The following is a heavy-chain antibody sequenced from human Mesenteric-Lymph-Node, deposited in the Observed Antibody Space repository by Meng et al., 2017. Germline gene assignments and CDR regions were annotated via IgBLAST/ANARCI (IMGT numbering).Heavy chain of an antibody. J-gene: IGHJ4*02. D-gene: IGHD2-15*01. CDR2: ISNSITTI. V-gene: IGHV3-11*04. CDR1: GFTFSDYY. Sequence: GESLKISCAASGFTFSDYYMTWIRQAPGKGLEWVSYISNSITTIYYADSVKGRFSTSRDNAKNLLYLQMNSLRAEDTAVYYCARVYCSGGSCYSALFDYWGQGTLVTVSS. CDR3: ARVYCSGGSCYSALFDY.